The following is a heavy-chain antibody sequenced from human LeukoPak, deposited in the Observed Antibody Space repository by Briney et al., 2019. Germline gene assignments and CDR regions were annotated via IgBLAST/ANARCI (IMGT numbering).Heavy chain of an antibody. Sequence: SETLSLTCSVSGGSITGYNWSWMRQPPGKGLEWIGYTQSRGSTNYNPSLKSRVTIFLDTSKRQFSLTLNSVTAADTSVYYCTRTGGGGGNLWGQGTLVTVSS. V-gene: IGHV4-4*08. D-gene: IGHD2-8*02. CDR3: TRTGGGGGNL. CDR2: TQSRGST. J-gene: IGHJ5*02. CDR1: GGSITGYN.